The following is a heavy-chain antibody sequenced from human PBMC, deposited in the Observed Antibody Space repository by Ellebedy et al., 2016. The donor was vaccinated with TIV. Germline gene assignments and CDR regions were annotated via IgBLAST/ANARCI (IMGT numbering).Heavy chain of an antibody. Sequence: SETLSLTCTVSGYSISSDYYWGWIRQPPGKGLEWIGSVNHSGSTYYNPSLKSRVTISVDTSKNQFSLRLTSVTAADTAVYYCARCHFHDVDLDHWYFDLWGRGSLVTVSS. J-gene: IGHJ2*01. CDR2: VNHSGST. V-gene: IGHV4-38-2*02. CDR3: ARCHFHDVDLDHWYFDL. CDR1: GYSISSDYY. D-gene: IGHD2/OR15-2a*01.